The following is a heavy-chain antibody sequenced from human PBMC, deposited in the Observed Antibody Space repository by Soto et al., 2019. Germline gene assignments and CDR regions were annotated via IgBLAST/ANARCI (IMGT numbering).Heavy chain of an antibody. CDR3: VRGISVNVLVQRDAPDKYYFDS. CDR2: VNHRGST. CDR1: GGSFNDHY. Sequence: SETLSLTCAVYGGSFNDHYWTWIRQPPGKGLEWIGEVNHRGSTNYNPPLKSRVTISADTSKNHVSLKLTSVTAADTAVYYCVRGISVNVLVQRDAPDKYYFDSWGQGTLVTVSS. V-gene: IGHV4-34*01. J-gene: IGHJ4*02. D-gene: IGHD6-13*01.